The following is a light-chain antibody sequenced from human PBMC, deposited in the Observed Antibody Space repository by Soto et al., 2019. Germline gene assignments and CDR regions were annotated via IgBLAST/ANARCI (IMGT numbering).Light chain of an antibody. J-gene: IGLJ3*02. CDR2: LNSDGSH. Sequence: QPVLTQSPSASASLGASVKLTCTLSSGHSSYAIAWRQQQPEKGPRYLMKLNSDGSHSKGDGIPDRFSGSSSGAERYLTISSLQSEDEADYYCQTWGTGLLVFGGGTKVTVL. CDR3: QTWGTGLLV. V-gene: IGLV4-69*01. CDR1: SGHSSYA.